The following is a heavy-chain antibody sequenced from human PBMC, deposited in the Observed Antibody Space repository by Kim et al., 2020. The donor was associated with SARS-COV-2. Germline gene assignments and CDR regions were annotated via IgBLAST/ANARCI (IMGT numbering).Heavy chain of an antibody. CDR3: ARDMVRGVIRPYYYGMDV. CDR1: GGSISSSSYY. CDR2: IYYSGST. J-gene: IGHJ6*02. V-gene: IGHV4-39*07. Sequence: SETLSLTCTVSGGSISSSSYYWGWIRQPPGKGLEWIGSIYYSGSTYYNPSLKSRVTISVDTSKNQFSLKLSSVTAADTAVYYCARDMVRGVIRPYYYGMDVWGQGTTVTVSS. D-gene: IGHD3-10*01.